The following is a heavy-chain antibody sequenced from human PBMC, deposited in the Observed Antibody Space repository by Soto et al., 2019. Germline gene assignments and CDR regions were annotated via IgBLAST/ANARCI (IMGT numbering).Heavy chain of an antibody. V-gene: IGHV4-4*02. CDR2: IYHSGST. CDR3: AGSGYYHNSGMDV. Sequence: SETLSLTCAVSGGSIISSNWWSWVRHPPGKGLEWIGYIYHSGSTYYNPSLKSRVTISVDRSKNQFSLKLSSVTAADTAVYYCAGSGYYHNSGMDVWGQGTTVTVSS. J-gene: IGHJ6*02. CDR1: GGSIISSNW. D-gene: IGHD3-22*01.